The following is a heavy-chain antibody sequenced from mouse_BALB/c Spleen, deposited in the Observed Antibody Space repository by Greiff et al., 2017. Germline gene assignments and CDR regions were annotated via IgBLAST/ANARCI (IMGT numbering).Heavy chain of an antibody. D-gene: IGHD2-14*01. J-gene: IGHJ3*01. CDR3: ARDRYDGSWFAY. CDR2: ISSGGSYT. CDR1: GFTFSSYA. V-gene: IGHV5-9-4*01. Sequence: EVKVEESGGGLVKPGGSLKLSCAASGFTFSSYAMSWVRQSPEKRLEWVAEISSGGSYTYYPDTVTGRFTISRDNAKNTLYLEMSSLRSEDTAMYYCARDRYDGSWFAYWGQGTLVTVSA.